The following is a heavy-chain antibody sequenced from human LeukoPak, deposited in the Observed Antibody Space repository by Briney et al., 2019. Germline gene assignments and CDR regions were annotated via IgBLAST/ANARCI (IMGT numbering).Heavy chain of an antibody. V-gene: IGHV4-4*07. D-gene: IGHD3-10*01. Sequence: SETLSLTCTVSGGSISSYYWSWIRQPAGKGLEWIGRIYNSASTNYNPSLKSRVTMSLDTSKNQFYLKLSPVTAADTAVYYCARDGTLGYYGSGSYYINWFDPWGQGTLVIVSS. CDR3: ARDGTLGYYGSGSYYINWFDP. J-gene: IGHJ5*02. CDR1: GGSISSYY. CDR2: IYNSAST.